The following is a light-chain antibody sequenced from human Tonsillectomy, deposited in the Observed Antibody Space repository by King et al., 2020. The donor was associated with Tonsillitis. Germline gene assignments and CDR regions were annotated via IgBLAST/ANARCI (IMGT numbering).Light chain of an antibody. V-gene: IGLV2-14*01. J-gene: IGLJ1*01. Sequence: VSDRFSGSKSDNTASLTISGLQAEDEADYYCSSYTSISTYVFGTGTKVTVL. CDR3: SSYTSISTYV.